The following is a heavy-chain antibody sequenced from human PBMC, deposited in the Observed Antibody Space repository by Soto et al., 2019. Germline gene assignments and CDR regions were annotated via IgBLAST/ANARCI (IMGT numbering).Heavy chain of an antibody. Sequence: SETLSLTCRVSGGSISNDYWTWIRQPPGKGLEWIGYIYKGGSINYNPSLKSRVTISVDTSNNQFSLKLSSVTAADTAVYYCARDGPPMDYWGQGTLVTVPS. CDR2: IYKGGSI. J-gene: IGHJ4*02. V-gene: IGHV4-4*09. CDR3: ARDGPPMDY. CDR1: GGSISNDY. D-gene: IGHD2-2*01.